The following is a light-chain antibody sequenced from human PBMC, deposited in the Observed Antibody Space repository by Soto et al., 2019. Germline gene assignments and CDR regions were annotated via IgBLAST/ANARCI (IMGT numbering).Light chain of an antibody. CDR2: LTS. Sequence: DIQMTQSPSSLSVSVGDRVTITCRASRNIGNYLNWYQQKPESAPKLLIYLTSSLQSGVPSRFSGSGSGTDFTLTISSLQPEDFATYYCQQSYSTPYSFGQGTKVDIK. V-gene: IGKV1-39*01. CDR1: RNIGNY. CDR3: QQSYSTPYS. J-gene: IGKJ2*01.